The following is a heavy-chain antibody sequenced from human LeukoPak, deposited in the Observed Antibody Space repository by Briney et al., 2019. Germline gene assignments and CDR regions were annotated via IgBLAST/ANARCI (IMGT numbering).Heavy chain of an antibody. Sequence: SGPTLVQPTQTLTLTRTLSGFSITTSGVGVGWVRQSPGKALEWLAVIYWDDDKHYSPSLRSRVTITKDSSKNQVILTMTNMDPVDTATYYCAHRPPGKISGWDNCYFDTWAPGTLVTVSS. CDR3: AHRPPGKISGWDNCYFDT. V-gene: IGHV2-5*02. CDR2: IYWDDDK. D-gene: IGHD6-19*01. J-gene: IGHJ4*03. CDR1: GFSITTSGVG.